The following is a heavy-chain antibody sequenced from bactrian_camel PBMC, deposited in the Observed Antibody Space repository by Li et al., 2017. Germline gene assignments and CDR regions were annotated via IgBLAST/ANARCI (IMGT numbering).Heavy chain of an antibody. CDR1: GISYRPEC. CDR3: AAEPYPRGYRGSCLSGFTV. Sequence: HVQLVESGGGSVQAGGSLRLSCTASGISYRPECMGWFRHAPGKEREAVACIYTGTGTPHYADSVKGRFNISQDDAKSTLYLQMDNLKPDDTGMYYCAAEPYPRGYRGSCLSGFTVWGQGTQVTVS. D-gene: IGHD5*01. V-gene: IGHV3S54*01. J-gene: IGHJ4*01. CDR2: IYTGTGTP.